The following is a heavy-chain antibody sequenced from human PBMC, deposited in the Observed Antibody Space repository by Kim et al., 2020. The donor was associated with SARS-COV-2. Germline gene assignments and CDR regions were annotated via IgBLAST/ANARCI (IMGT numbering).Heavy chain of an antibody. Sequence: STPSLKSRVTMSVDTSKNQFSLTLSSVTAADPSVYYCARVVPAAINFFDYWGQGTLVTVSS. J-gene: IGHJ4*02. D-gene: IGHD2-2*02. CDR3: ARVVPAAINFFDY. V-gene: IGHV4-4*07.